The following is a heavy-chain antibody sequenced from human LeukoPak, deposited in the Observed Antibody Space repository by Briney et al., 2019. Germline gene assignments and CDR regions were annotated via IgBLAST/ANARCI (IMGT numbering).Heavy chain of an antibody. CDR3: ARGSDYYYYGMDV. CDR1: GGSFSGYY. V-gene: IGHV4-34*01. Sequence: SETLSLTCAVYGGSFSGYYWSWLRQPPGKGLEWLGEINHSGSTNYNLSLKSRVTISVDTSKNQFSLKLSSVTAADTAVYYCARGSDYYYYGMDVWGQGTTVTVSS. CDR2: INHSGST. J-gene: IGHJ6*02.